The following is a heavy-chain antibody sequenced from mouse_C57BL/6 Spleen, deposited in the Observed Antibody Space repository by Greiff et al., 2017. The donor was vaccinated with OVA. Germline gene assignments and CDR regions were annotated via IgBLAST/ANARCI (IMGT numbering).Heavy chain of an antibody. V-gene: IGHV1-26*01. CDR2: INPNNGGT. Sequence: VQLQQSGPELVKPGASVKISCKASGYTFTDYYMNWVKQSHGKSLEWIGDINPNNGGTSYNQKFKGKATLTVDTSSSTAYMELRSLTSEDSAVYYCVYGSYYFDYWGQGTTLTVSS. CDR3: VYGSYYFDY. J-gene: IGHJ2*01. CDR1: GYTFTDYY. D-gene: IGHD2-2*01.